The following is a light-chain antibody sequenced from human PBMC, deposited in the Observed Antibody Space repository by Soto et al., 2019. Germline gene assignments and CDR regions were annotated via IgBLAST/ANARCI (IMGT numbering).Light chain of an antibody. CDR2: DVS. J-gene: IGLJ3*02. Sequence: QSALTQPRSVSGSPGQSVTISCTGTSSDVGGYNYVSWYQQHPGKAPKLMIYDVSKRPSGVPDRFSGSKSGNTASLTISGLRSEDEGNYYCATWDDSLSAWVFGGGTKLTVL. V-gene: IGLV2-11*01. CDR3: ATWDDSLSAWV. CDR1: SSDVGGYNY.